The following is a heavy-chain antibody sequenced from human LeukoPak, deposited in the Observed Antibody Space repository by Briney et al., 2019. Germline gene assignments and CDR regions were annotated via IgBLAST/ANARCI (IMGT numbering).Heavy chain of an antibody. J-gene: IGHJ5*02. D-gene: IGHD6-19*01. CDR3: ATMQWLEGVDWFDP. CDR2: IRYDESNK. Sequence: GGSLRLSCAASRFIFSNYGMHWVRQAPGKGLEWVAFIRYDESNKFYADSVKGRFTISRDNSKNILFLQMNSLRAEDTAVYYCATMQWLEGVDWFDPWGQGTLVTVSS. V-gene: IGHV3-30*02. CDR1: RFIFSNYG.